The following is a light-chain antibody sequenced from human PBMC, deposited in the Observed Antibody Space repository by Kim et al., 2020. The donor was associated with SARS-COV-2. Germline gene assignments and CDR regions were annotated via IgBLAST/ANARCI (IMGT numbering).Light chain of an antibody. CDR1: QGIRDS. V-gene: IGKV1-NL1*01. CDR3: QQYDGTLGT. CDR2: SAS. Sequence: DIQMTQSPSSLSASIGDRVTITCRASQGIRDSLAWYQQKPGKAPNLLIYSASRVASGVPSRFSGSESGTDYTLTISSLQPEDFGTYYCQQYDGTLGTFGQGTKVDIK. J-gene: IGKJ1*01.